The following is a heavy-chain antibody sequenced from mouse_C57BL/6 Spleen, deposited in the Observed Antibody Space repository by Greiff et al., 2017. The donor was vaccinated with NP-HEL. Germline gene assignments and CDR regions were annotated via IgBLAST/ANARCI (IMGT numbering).Heavy chain of an antibody. CDR1: GYTFTTYP. J-gene: IGHJ2*01. V-gene: IGHV1-47*01. CDR2: FHPYNDDT. Sequence: VKLVESGAELVKPGASVKMSCKASGYTFTTYPIEWMKQNHGKSLEWIGNFHPYNDDTKYNEKFKGKATLTVEKSSSTVYLELSRLTSDDSAVYYCAIYGSSHPYFDYWGQGTTLTVSS. D-gene: IGHD1-1*01. CDR3: AIYGSSHPYFDY.